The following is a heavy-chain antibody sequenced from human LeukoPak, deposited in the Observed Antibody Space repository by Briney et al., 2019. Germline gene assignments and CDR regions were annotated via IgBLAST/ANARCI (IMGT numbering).Heavy chain of an antibody. Sequence: SETLSLTCTVSGGSISSYYWSWLRQPPGKGLEWIGYIYYSGSTNYNPSLKSRVTISVDTSKNQFSLKLSSVTAADTAVYYCASTAPSSGWSRRFDYWGQGTLVTVSS. CDR2: IYYSGST. CDR1: GGSISSYY. V-gene: IGHV4-59*01. J-gene: IGHJ4*02. D-gene: IGHD6-19*01. CDR3: ASTAPSSGWSRRFDY.